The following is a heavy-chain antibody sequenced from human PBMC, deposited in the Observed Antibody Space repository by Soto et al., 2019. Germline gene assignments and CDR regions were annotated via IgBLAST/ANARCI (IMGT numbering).Heavy chain of an antibody. CDR1: GYTFTDYY. CDR2: INPNSGGT. Sequence: QVQLVQSGAEVKKPGASVKVSCKASGYTFTDYYMHWVRQAPGQGLEWMGWINPNSGGTNYAQEFQGRVTMTRVTSISTAYMELSSLRSDDTALYYCAKDPNIVVVPAATGGMDVWGQGTTVTVSS. J-gene: IGHJ6*02. D-gene: IGHD2-2*01. V-gene: IGHV1-2*02. CDR3: AKDPNIVVVPAATGGMDV.